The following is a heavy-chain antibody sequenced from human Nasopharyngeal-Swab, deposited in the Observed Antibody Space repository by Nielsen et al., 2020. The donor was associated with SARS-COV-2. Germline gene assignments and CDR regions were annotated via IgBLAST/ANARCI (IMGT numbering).Heavy chain of an antibody. Sequence: GESLKISCAASGFTFNSYWMHWVRQAPGKGLVWVSRINSDGTNTLYADSAKGRFTISRDNAKNTLYLQINSLRAEDTAVYYCAREGFDYPFGYMDVWGKGTTVTVSS. D-gene: IGHD3-16*01. V-gene: IGHV3-74*01. CDR1: GFTFNSYW. CDR3: AREGFDYPFGYMDV. CDR2: INSDGTNT. J-gene: IGHJ6*03.